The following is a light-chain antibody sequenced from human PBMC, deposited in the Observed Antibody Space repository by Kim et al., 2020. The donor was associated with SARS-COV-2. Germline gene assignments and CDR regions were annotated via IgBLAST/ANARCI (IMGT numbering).Light chain of an antibody. CDR3: QTWATGIGV. CDR2: VNSDGSH. V-gene: IGLV4-69*01. J-gene: IGLJ3*02. CDR1: SGHSSYA. Sequence: QPVLTQSPSASASLGASVNLTCTLSSGHSSYAIAWHQQQPEKGPRYLMKVNSDGSHIKGDGIPDRFSGSTSGAERYLTISSLQSEDEADYYCQTWATGIGVFGGGTKLTVL.